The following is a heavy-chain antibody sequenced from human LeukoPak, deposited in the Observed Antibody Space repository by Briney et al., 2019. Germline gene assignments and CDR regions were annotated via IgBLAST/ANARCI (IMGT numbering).Heavy chain of an antibody. Sequence: KPSETLSLTCAVYGGSFSGYYWSWIRQPPGNGLEWIGEINHSGSTNYNPSLKSRVTISVDTSKNQFSLKLSSVTAADTAVYYCARDSSGFDYWGQGTLVTVSS. CDR3: ARDSSGFDY. CDR1: GGSFSGYY. CDR2: INHSGST. J-gene: IGHJ4*02. D-gene: IGHD3-22*01. V-gene: IGHV4-34*01.